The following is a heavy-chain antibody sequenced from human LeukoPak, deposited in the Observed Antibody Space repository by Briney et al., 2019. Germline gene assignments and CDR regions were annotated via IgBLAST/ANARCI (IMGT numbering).Heavy chain of an antibody. CDR1: GFTFSSYA. D-gene: IGHD4-17*01. J-gene: IGHJ4*02. Sequence: GGSLRLSCAASGFTFSSYAMHWVRQAPGKGLQWVAVISYDGSNKYYADSVKGRFTISRDNSKNTLYLQMNSLRGEDTAMYYCATGESTYGDYGGGYWGQGTLATVSS. V-gene: IGHV3-30*03. CDR3: ATGESTYGDYGGGY. CDR2: ISYDGSNK.